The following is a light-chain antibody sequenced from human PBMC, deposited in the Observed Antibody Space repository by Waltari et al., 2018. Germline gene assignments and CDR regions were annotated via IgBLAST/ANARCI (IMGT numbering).Light chain of an antibody. CDR3: SSYTNTKTFVL. CDR2: DVT. CDR1: SFDLGAYNY. J-gene: IGLJ3*02. Sequence: QSALTQPASVAGSPGPSITTSRPGTSFDLGAYNYVSWYQQYPGRAPQLLIFDVTQRPAGGSDRFSASKAANTASLTISGLQAEDEADYYCSSYTNTKTFVLFGGGTKLTVL. V-gene: IGLV2-14*03.